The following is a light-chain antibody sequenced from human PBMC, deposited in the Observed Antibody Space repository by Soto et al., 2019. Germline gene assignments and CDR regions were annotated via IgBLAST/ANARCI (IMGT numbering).Light chain of an antibody. CDR3: HKRSNWTLYT. Sequence: EIVLTLSPAILSLSPGVRATLSCRASQSVSSYLAWYQQKPGQAPRLLIYDASDRATGIPARFSGSGSGTDFTLTISSLEPEDFAIYYCHKRSNWTLYTFGQGKKLEIK. J-gene: IGKJ2*01. CDR1: QSVSSY. V-gene: IGKV3-11*01. CDR2: DAS.